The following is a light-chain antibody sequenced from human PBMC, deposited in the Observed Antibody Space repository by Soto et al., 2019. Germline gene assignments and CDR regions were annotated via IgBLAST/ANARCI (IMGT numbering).Light chain of an antibody. Sequence: SVLTQPRSVSGTPGQRVTLSCSGSSSNIGSNIVSWYQKLPGTAPRLLIYSNDHRPSGVPDRFSGSKSGTSASLAISGLQSEDEADYYCATWDDSLEGVLFGGGTQLTVL. V-gene: IGLV1-44*01. CDR2: SND. CDR3: ATWDDSLEGVL. J-gene: IGLJ2*01. CDR1: SSNIGSNI.